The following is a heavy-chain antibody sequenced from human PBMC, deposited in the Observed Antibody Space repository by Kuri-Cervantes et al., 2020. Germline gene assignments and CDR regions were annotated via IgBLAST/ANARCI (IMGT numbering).Heavy chain of an antibody. CDR1: GFTFSSYS. J-gene: IGHJ6*03. V-gene: IGHV3-21*04. D-gene: IGHD2-2*01. CDR2: ISSSSSYI. CDR3: ARVKTDIVVVPAATEDYYYMDV. Sequence: ETLSLTCAASGFTFSSYSMNWVRQAPGKGLEWVSSISSSSSYIYYADSVKGRFTISRDNAKNSLYLQMNSLRAEDTAVYYCARVKTDIVVVPAATEDYYYMDVWGKGTTVTVSS.